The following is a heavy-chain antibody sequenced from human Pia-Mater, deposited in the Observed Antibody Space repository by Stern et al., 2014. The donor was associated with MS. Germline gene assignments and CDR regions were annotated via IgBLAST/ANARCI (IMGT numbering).Heavy chain of an antibody. CDR1: GYTFTGYY. V-gene: IGHV1-2*06. CDR3: ARSNYCSGGSCYYYYGMDV. D-gene: IGHD2-15*01. J-gene: IGHJ6*02. Sequence: QVQLVQSGAEVKKPGASVKASCKASGYTFTGYYMHWVRQAPGQGLEWMGRINPNSGGTNYAQKFQGRVTMTRDTSISTGYMELSRLRSDDTAVYYCARSNYCSGGSCYYYYGMDVWGQGTTVTVSS. CDR2: INPNSGGT.